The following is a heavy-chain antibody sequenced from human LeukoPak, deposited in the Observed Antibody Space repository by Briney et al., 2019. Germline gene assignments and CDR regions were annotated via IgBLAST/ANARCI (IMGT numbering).Heavy chain of an antibody. CDR3: AKVSGSYDNWFDL. CDR2: IRYDGSNK. Sequence: GGSLRLSCAASGFTFSSYGMHWVRQAPGKGLEWVAFIRYDGSNKYYADSVKGRFTISRDNSKNTLYLQMNSLRAEDTAVYYCAKVSGSYDNWFDLWGQGTLVTVSS. V-gene: IGHV3-30*02. D-gene: IGHD1-26*01. CDR1: GFTFSSYG. J-gene: IGHJ5*02.